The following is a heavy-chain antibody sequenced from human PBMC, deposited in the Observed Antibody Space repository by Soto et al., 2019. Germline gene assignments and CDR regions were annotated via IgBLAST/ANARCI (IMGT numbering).Heavy chain of an antibody. V-gene: IGHV3-11*05. CDR3: AREWFGRNYYYGMDV. CDR2: ISTSSSYT. J-gene: IGHJ6*02. D-gene: IGHD3-10*01. Sequence: QVQLVESGGGLVKPGGSLRLSCAASGFTFSDYYMTWIRQAPGKGLECISYISTSSSYTNYADSVKGRFTISRNNAKNSLYLQMNSLRAEDTAVYYCAREWFGRNYYYGMDVWGQGTTVTVSS. CDR1: GFTFSDYY.